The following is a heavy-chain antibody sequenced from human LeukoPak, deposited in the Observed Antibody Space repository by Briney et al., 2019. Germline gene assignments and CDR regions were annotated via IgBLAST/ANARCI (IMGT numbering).Heavy chain of an antibody. CDR2: IYYSGSN. V-gene: IGHV4-59*01. CDR3: ARVRYYYYYMDV. CDR1: GGSISSYY. J-gene: IGHJ6*03. Sequence: SETLSLTCTVSGGSISSYYWSWVRQPPGKGLEWVGYIYYSGSNNYNPSLKSRVTISVDTSKIQFSLKLSSVTAADTAVYYCARVRYYYYYMDVWGKGTTVTVSS.